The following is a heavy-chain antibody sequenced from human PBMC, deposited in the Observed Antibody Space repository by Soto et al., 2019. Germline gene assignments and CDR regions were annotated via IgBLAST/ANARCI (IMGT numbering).Heavy chain of an antibody. CDR3: GGGGQLDP. V-gene: IGHV3-21*02. CDR2: ISSTSSYI. J-gene: IGHJ5*02. Sequence: EVQLAESGGGLVKPGGSLRLSCAASGFTFSSYSMNWVRQGPGKGLEWVSAISSTSSYIYYADSVKGRFTISRDNAKNSLYLKRNSLRVEDTAVYSCGGGGQLDPWGQGTLVTVSS. D-gene: IGHD3-16*01. CDR1: GFTFSSYS.